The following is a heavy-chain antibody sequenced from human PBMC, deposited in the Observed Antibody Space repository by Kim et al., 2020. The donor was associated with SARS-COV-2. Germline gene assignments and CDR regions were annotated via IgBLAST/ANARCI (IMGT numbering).Heavy chain of an antibody. J-gene: IGHJ5*01. CDR1: GGSISSSSYY. V-gene: IGHV4-39*06. CDR3: AGQFAGRGGCAFDC. Sequence: SETLSLTCTVSGGSISSSSYYWGWVRQPPGKGLEWIGSVNYGGTSYYKPSLKSPVTISVDTPNNQLTLRLSSVTAADTAVYYCAGQFAGRGGCAFDCCG. CDR2: VNYGGTS. D-gene: IGHD2-21*01.